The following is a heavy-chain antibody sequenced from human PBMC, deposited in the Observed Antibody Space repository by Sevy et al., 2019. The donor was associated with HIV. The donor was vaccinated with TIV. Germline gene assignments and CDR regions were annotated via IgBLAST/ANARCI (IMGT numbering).Heavy chain of an antibody. Sequence: GGSLRLSCAASGFTFSDAWMSWVRQAPGKGLEWVGLIKSKTGGGTSDYAAPVKGRFTITRDESKNMLYLQMNSLKAEDTALYYCTTYPTGDFYYFDYWGQGILVTVSS. CDR3: TTYPTGDFYYFDY. CDR2: IKSKTGGGTS. J-gene: IGHJ4*02. V-gene: IGHV3-15*01. CDR1: GFTFSDAW. D-gene: IGHD7-27*01.